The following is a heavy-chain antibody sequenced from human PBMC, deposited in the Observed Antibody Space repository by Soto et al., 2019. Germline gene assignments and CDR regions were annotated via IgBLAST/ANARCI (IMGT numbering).Heavy chain of an antibody. Sequence: GGSLRLSCAASGFTFSNYAIHWVRQAPGKGLEWVASKSYDGSAKYYADSVRGRFTISRDNSKNTQSLQMNSLRAEDTAVYHCAKELGRDQTGFDCWGQGTLVTVSS. J-gene: IGHJ4*02. D-gene: IGHD3-10*01. CDR2: KSYDGSAK. CDR1: GFTFSNYA. V-gene: IGHV3-30*18. CDR3: AKELGRDQTGFDC.